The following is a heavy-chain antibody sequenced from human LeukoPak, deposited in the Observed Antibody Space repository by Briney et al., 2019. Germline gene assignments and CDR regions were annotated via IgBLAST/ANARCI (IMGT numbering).Heavy chain of an antibody. CDR3: ARGIYDILTGYHSD. J-gene: IGHJ4*02. CDR2: IYYSGST. V-gene: IGHV4-39*01. Sequence: SETLSLTCTVSGGSISSSSYYWGWIRQPPGKGLEWIGSIYYSGSTYYNPSLKSRVTISVDTSKNQFSLKLSSVTAADTAVYYCARGIYDILTGYHSDWGRGTLVTVSS. D-gene: IGHD3-9*01. CDR1: GGSISSSSYY.